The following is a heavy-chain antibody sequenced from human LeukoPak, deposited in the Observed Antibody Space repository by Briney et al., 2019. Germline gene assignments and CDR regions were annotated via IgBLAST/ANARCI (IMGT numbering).Heavy chain of an antibody. CDR1: GYTFTGYY. D-gene: IGHD4-23*01. CDR2: INPNIGGT. V-gene: IGHV1-2*06. Sequence: ASVKVSCKASGYTFTGYYMHWVRQAPGQGLEWMGRINPNIGGTNYAQKFQGRVTMTRDTSISTAYMELSRLRSDDTAVYYCARGTVSAVTNWFDPWGQGTLVTVSS. CDR3: ARGTVSAVTNWFDP. J-gene: IGHJ5*02.